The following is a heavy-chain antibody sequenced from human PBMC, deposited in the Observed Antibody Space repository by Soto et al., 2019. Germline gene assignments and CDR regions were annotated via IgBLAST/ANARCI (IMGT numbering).Heavy chain of an antibody. D-gene: IGHD2-2*02. CDR2: ISGSGGST. J-gene: IGHJ6*03. CDR3: AKTGEECSSTSCYTYYYYYMDV. V-gene: IGHV3-23*01. CDR1: GFTFSSYA. Sequence: GGSLRLSCAASGFTFSSYAMSWVRQAPGKGLEWVSAISGSGGSTYYADSVKGRFTISRDNAKNTLYLQMNSLRAEDTAVYYCAKTGEECSSTSCYTYYYYYMDVWGKGTTVTVSS.